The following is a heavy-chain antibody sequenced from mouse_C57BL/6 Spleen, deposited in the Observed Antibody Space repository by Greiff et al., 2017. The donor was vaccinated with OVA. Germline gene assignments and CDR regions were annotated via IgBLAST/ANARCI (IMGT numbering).Heavy chain of an antibody. V-gene: IGHV1-50*01. Sequence: VQLQQSGAELVKPGASVKLSCKASGYTFTSYWMQWVKQRPGQGLEWIGEIDPSDSYTNYNQKFKGKATLTVDTSSSTAYMQLSSLTSEDSAVYYCARRGGGSSPDYWGQGTTLTVSS. CDR3: ARRGGGSSPDY. J-gene: IGHJ2*01. D-gene: IGHD1-1*01. CDR1: GYTFTSYW. CDR2: IDPSDSYT.